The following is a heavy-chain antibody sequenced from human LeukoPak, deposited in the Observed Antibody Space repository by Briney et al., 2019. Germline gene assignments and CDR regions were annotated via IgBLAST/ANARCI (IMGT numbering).Heavy chain of an antibody. CDR3: ARPYSVSARGTFDI. CDR2: IYHSGST. Sequence: PSQTLSLTCAVSGGSISSGGYSWSWIRQPPGTGLEWIGYIYHSGSTYYNPSLKSRVTISVDRSKNQFSLSLSSVTAADTAVYYCARPYSVSARGTFDIWGQGTMVTVSS. V-gene: IGHV4-30-2*02. D-gene: IGHD1-26*01. CDR1: GGSISSGGYS. J-gene: IGHJ3*02.